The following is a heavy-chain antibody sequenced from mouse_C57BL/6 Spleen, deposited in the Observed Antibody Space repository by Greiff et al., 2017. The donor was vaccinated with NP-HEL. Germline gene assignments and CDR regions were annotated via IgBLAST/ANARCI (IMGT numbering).Heavy chain of an antibody. V-gene: IGHV14-4*01. CDR2: IDPENGDT. CDR3: TKGTLGAY. CDR1: GFNIKDDY. D-gene: IGHD3-3*01. J-gene: IGHJ3*01. Sequence: VQLQQSGAELVRPGASVKLSCTASGFNIKDDYMHWVKQRPEQGLEWIGWIDPENGDTEYASKFQGKATITADTSSNTAYLQLSSLTSEDTAVYYCTKGTLGAYWGQGTLVTVSA.